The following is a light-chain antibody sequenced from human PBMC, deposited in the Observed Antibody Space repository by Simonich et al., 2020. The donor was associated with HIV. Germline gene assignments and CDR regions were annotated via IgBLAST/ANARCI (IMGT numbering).Light chain of an antibody. J-gene: IGKJ2*01. Sequence: EIVMTQSPATLSVSPGERATLSCRASQSISTNLAWYQQKPGQAPRLLMYDASTRATGIPARFTGRGSGTEFTLTINSMQSEDIAIFHCQQYDSWPYTFGQGTKLEIK. V-gene: IGKV3-15*01. CDR2: DAS. CDR3: QQYDSWPYT. CDR1: QSISTN.